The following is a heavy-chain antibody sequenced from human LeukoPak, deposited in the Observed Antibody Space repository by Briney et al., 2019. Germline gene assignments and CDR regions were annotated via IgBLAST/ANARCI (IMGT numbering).Heavy chain of an antibody. CDR1: GFTFSSYA. V-gene: IGHV3-30-3*01. CDR3: ARGGHYDSPILDY. CDR2: ISYDGSNK. J-gene: IGHJ4*02. Sequence: PGRSLRLSCAASGFTFSSYAMHWVRQAPGKGLEWVAVISYDGSNKYYADSVKGRFTISRDNSKNTLYLQMNSLRAEDTAVYYCARGGHYDSPILDYWGQGTLVTVSS. D-gene: IGHD3-22*01.